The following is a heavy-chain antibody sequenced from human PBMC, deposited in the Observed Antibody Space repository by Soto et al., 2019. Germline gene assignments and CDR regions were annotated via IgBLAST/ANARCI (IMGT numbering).Heavy chain of an antibody. CDR1: GFTFTYTW. Sequence: EVQLVESGGGLVKSGGSLRLSCAASGFTFTYTWMNWVRQAPGEGLEWVGRIKSKSDGGTTDYAAPVKGRFTISRDDSKNTLYLQMNSLKFEDTAMYFCTTEDVVYFGMDVWGLGITVTDSS. J-gene: IGHJ6*02. V-gene: IGHV3-15*07. D-gene: IGHD2-15*01. CDR3: TTEDVVYFGMDV. CDR2: IKSKSDGGTT.